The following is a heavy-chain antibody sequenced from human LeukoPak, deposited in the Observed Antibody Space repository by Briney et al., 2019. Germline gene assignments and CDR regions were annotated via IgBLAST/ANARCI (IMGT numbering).Heavy chain of an antibody. CDR1: GGTFSSYA. Sequence: ASVKVSCKASGGTFSSYAISWVRQAPGQGLEWMGWINPNSGGTNYAQKFQGWVTMTRDTFISTAYMELSRLRSDDTAVYYCARGTAAGNRFDPWGQGTLVTVSS. CDR3: ARGTAAGNRFDP. V-gene: IGHV1-2*04. D-gene: IGHD6-13*01. CDR2: INPNSGGT. J-gene: IGHJ5*02.